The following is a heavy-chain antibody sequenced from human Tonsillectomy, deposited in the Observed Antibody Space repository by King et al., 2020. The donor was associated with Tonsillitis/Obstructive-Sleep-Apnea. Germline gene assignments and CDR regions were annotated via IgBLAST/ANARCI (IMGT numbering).Heavy chain of an antibody. CDR3: ARALSADSGYDCFDY. D-gene: IGHD5-12*01. CDR1: GFTFSSYA. Sequence: VQLVESGGGVVQPGRSLRLSCAASGFTFSSYAMHWVRQAPGKGLEWVAVISYDGSNKYYADSVKGRFTISRDNSKNMLFLQMNSLRAEDTAVYYCARALSADSGYDCFDYWGQGTLVTVSS. CDR2: ISYDGSNK. V-gene: IGHV3-30*01. J-gene: IGHJ4*02.